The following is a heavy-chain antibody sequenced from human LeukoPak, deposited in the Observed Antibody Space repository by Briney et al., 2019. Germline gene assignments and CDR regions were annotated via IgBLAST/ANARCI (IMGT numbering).Heavy chain of an antibody. CDR3: AKASSTSYYDRGGYCDY. V-gene: IGHV3-23*01. Sequence: PGGSLRLSCAASRFTFNSYAMTWLRQAPGKGLEWVSVISGSGGNTYYADSVKGRFTISRDNSKNTLFLQMNSLRAEDTAIYYCAKASSTSYYDRGGYCDYWGQGTLVTVSS. J-gene: IGHJ4*02. D-gene: IGHD3-22*01. CDR2: ISGSGGNT. CDR1: RFTFNSYA.